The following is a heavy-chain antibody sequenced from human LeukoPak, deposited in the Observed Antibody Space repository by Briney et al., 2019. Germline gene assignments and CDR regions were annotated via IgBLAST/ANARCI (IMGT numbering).Heavy chain of an antibody. J-gene: IGHJ4*02. CDR2: IIPTFGTA. CDR3: ARAEYDFWSGYFDY. CDR1: GGTFSSYA. Sequence: ASVKVSCXASGGTFSSYAISWVRQAPGQGLEWMGGIIPTFGTANYAQKFQGRVTITADESTSTAYMELSSMRSEDPAVYYCARAEYDFWSGYFDYWGQGTLVTVSS. V-gene: IGHV1-69*13. D-gene: IGHD3-3*01.